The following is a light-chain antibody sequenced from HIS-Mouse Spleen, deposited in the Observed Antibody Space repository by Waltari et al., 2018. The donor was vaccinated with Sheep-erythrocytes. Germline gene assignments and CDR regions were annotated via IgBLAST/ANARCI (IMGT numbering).Light chain of an antibody. V-gene: IGLV2-11*01. J-gene: IGLJ3*02. Sequence: QSALTQPRSVSGSPGQSVTISCTGTSSDVGGYNYVSWYQQHPGQAPKLMIYDVSKRPSGVPDRFSGSKSGNSASLTISWLQAEDEADSYCCSYAGSYTWVFGGGAKLTVL. CDR3: CSYAGSYTWV. CDR1: SSDVGGYNY. CDR2: DVS.